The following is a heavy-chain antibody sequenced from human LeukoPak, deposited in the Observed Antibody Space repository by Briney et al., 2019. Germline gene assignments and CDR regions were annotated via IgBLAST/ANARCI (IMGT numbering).Heavy chain of an antibody. CDR3: ARPQTYYYDSHEGYFDL. V-gene: IGHV5-51*01. CDR2: IYPGDSDT. CDR1: GYSFTSYW. J-gene: IGHJ2*01. D-gene: IGHD3-22*01. Sequence: GESLKISCKGSGYSFTSYWIGWVRQMPGKGLEWTGIIYPGDSDTRYSPSFQGQVTISADKSISTAYLQWSSLKASDTAMYYCARPQTYYYDSHEGYFDLWGRGTLVTVSS.